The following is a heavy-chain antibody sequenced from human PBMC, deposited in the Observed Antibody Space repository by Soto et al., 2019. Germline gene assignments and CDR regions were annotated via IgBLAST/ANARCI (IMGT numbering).Heavy chain of an antibody. D-gene: IGHD2-15*01. CDR3: ARGFVVVATWCFDY. V-gene: IGHV4-30-2*01. CDR1: GGSISSGGYS. CDR2: IYHSGST. Sequence: LSLTCAVSGGSISSGGYSWSWIRQPPGKGLEWIGYIYHSGSTNYNPSLKSRVTISVDKSKNQFSLKLSSVTAADTAVYYCARGFVVVATWCFDYWGQGTLVTVSS. J-gene: IGHJ4*02.